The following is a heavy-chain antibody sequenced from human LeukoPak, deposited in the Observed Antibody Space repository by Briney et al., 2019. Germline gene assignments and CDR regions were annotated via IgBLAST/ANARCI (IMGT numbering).Heavy chain of an antibody. CDR3: ARVGSTVVVIDY. Sequence: SETLSLTCAVYGGSFSGYYWSWIRQPPGKGLEWIGEINHSGSTNYNPSLKSRVTISVDKSKNQFSLKLSSVTAADTAVYYCARVGSTVVVIDYWGQGTLVTVSS. J-gene: IGHJ4*02. V-gene: IGHV4-34*01. CDR1: GGSFSGYY. CDR2: INHSGST. D-gene: IGHD3-22*01.